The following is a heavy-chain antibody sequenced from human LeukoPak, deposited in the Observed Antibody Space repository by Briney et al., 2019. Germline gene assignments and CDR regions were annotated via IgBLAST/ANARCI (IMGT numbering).Heavy chain of an antibody. CDR3: AREGYGGSGYFDY. Sequence: PGRSLRLSCAASGFTFNNYGMHWVRQAPGKGLDWVAVIWYDGSSKYYADSVKGRFTISRDNSKNTVDVQMNRLRGEDTAVYYCAREGYGGSGYFDYWGQGTLVTVSS. J-gene: IGHJ4*02. V-gene: IGHV3-33*01. CDR2: IWYDGSSK. CDR1: GFTFNNYG. D-gene: IGHD4-23*01.